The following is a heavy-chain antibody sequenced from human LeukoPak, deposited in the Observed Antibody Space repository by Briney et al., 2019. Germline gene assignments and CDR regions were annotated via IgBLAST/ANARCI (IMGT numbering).Heavy chain of an antibody. CDR3: AREMIVVATYAFDI. J-gene: IGHJ3*02. CDR1: GYTFTSYG. V-gene: IGHV1-2*02. Sequence: ASVKVSCKASGYTFTSYGISWVRQAPGQGLEWMGWINPNSGGTNYAQKFQGRVTMTRDTSISTAYMELSRLRSDDTAVYYCAREMIVVATYAFDIWGQGTMVTVSS. D-gene: IGHD3-22*01. CDR2: INPNSGGT.